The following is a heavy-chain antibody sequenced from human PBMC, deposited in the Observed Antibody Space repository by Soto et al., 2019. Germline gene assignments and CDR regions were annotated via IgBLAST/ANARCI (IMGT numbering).Heavy chain of an antibody. J-gene: IGHJ4*02. CDR1: GFTFSSYA. CDR3: AKVPLVAGYSSGWYLNY. V-gene: IGHV3-23*01. CDR2: ISGSGGST. Sequence: GSLRLSCAASGFTFSSYAMSWVRQAPGKGLEWVSAISGSGGSTYYADSVKGRFTISRDNSKNTLYLQMNSLRAEDTAVYYCAKVPLVAGYSSGWYLNYWGQGTLVTVSS. D-gene: IGHD6-19*01.